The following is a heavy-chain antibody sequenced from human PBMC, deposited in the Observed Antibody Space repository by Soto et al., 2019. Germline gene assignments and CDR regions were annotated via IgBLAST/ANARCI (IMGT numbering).Heavy chain of an antibody. Sequence: PSETLSVTCAVYGGSFSGYYWSWIRQPPGKGLEWIGEINHSGSTNYNPSLKSRVTISVDTSKNQFSLKLSSVTAADTAVYYCARGSGDYGGRGSDFEYWGQGTGVTVS. CDR2: INHSGST. CDR1: GGSFSGYY. J-gene: IGHJ4*02. V-gene: IGHV4-34*01. D-gene: IGHD2-21*02. CDR3: ARGSGDYGGRGSDFEY.